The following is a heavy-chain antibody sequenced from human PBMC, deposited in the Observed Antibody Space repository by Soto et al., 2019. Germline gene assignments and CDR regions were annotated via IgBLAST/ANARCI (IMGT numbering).Heavy chain of an antibody. CDR3: VKDPYGDYDY. Sequence: EVQLLESGGGLAQPGGSLRLSCAASGFTFTTYAMSWVRQAPGKGLEWVSVISSSGRSTYYADSVKGRFTISRDNSKNTVSLQLNSLRVEDTAVYYCVKDPYGDYDYWGQGALVTVSS. J-gene: IGHJ4*02. CDR2: ISSSGRST. V-gene: IGHV3-23*01. D-gene: IGHD4-17*01. CDR1: GFTFTTYA.